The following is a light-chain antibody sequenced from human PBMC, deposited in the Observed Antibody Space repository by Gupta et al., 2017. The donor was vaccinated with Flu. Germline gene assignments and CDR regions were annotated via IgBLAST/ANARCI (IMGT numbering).Light chain of an antibody. J-gene: IGLJ3*02. CDR1: SSNIGNNY. Sequence: KVTISCSGSSSNIGNNYVSWYQQFPGTAPKLLIYETNRRPSGIPDRFSGSKSGTSATLGITGLQTGDEADYYCASWDNSRSATVFGGGTKVTVL. CDR2: ETN. V-gene: IGLV1-51*02. CDR3: ASWDNSRSATV.